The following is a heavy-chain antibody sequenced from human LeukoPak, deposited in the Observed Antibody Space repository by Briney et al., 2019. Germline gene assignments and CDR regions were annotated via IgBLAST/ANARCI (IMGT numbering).Heavy chain of an antibody. CDR1: GFTFSSYW. CDR2: IKQDGSEK. V-gene: IGHV3-7*01. J-gene: IGHJ4*02. Sequence: HPGGSLRLSCAASGFTFSSYWMSWVRQAPGKGLEWVANIKQDGSEKYYVDSVKGRFTISRDNAKNSLYLQMNSLRAEDTAVYYCARDGVVAGPWHFDYWGQGTLVTVSS. D-gene: IGHD2-15*01. CDR3: ARDGVVAGPWHFDY.